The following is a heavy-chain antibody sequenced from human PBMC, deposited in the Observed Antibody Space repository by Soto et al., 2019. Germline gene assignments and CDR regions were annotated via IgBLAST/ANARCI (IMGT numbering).Heavy chain of an antibody. D-gene: IGHD2-15*01. CDR3: AGGLKVRPRFDY. J-gene: IGHJ4*02. V-gene: IGHV4-4*02. CDR1: SGSISSSNW. Sequence: LSLTCAVSSGSISSSNWWSWVRQPPGKGLEWIGEIYHSGSTNYNPSLKSRVTISVDKSKNQFSLKLSSVTAADTAVYYCAGGLKVRPRFDYWGQGTLVTVSS. CDR2: IYHSGST.